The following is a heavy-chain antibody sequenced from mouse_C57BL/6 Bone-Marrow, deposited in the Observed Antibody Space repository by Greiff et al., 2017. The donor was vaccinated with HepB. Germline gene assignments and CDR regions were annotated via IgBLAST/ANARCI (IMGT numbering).Heavy chain of an antibody. Sequence: EVKVEESGGGLVKPGGSLKLSCAASGFTFSDYGMHWVRQAPEKGLEWVAYISSGNSTIYYADTVKGRFTISRDNAKNTLFLQMTSLRSEDTAMYYCARLGFAYWGQGTLVTVSA. V-gene: IGHV5-17*01. CDR2: ISSGNSTI. CDR3: ARLGFAY. J-gene: IGHJ3*01. CDR1: GFTFSDYG.